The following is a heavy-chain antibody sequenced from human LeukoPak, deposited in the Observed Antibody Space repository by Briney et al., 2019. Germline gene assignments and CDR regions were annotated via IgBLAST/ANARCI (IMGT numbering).Heavy chain of an antibody. CDR1: GFTFSSSW. Sequence: GGSLRLSCAASGFTFSSSWMHWVRRAPGKGLVWVSHINSDGSITSYADSVRGRFTISRDNVKNSLFLQLNILRAEDTAVYYCARSGMAVAATPWDWGQGTLVTVSS. J-gene: IGHJ1*01. CDR3: ARSGMAVAATPWD. V-gene: IGHV3-74*01. D-gene: IGHD6-19*01. CDR2: INSDGSIT.